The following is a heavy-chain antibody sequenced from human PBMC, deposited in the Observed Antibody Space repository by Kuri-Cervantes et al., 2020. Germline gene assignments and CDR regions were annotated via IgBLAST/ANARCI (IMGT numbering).Heavy chain of an antibody. J-gene: IGHJ4*02. Sequence: SETLSLTCTVSGGSISSYYWSWIRQPPGKGLEWIGYIYYNGSTNYNPSLKSRVTISVDTSKNQFSLKLSSVTAADTAVYYCARSTESGVGYWGQGTLVTVSS. V-gene: IGHV4-59*01. CDR1: GGSISSYY. D-gene: IGHD7-27*01. CDR3: ARSTESGVGY. CDR2: IYYNGST.